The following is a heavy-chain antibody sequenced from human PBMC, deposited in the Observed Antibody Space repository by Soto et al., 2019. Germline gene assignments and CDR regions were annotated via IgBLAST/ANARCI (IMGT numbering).Heavy chain of an antibody. V-gene: IGHV5-51*01. Sequence: PGESLKISCKGSGYSFANYWIGRVRQVPGKGLEWLGNIYPADSDTRYSPSFQGQVTISTDKSMSTAYLQWSNLKPSDTAMYFCARPTGYSSGWYADHWGQGTLVTVSS. J-gene: IGHJ4*02. CDR3: ARPTGYSSGWYADH. D-gene: IGHD6-19*01. CDR2: IYPADSDT. CDR1: GYSFANYW.